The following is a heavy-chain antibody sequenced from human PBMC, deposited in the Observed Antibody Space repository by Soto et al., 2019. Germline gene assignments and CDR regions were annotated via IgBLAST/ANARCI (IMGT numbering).Heavy chain of an antibody. CDR3: TSIQPLHSGSYFFGY. CDR2: IRSKANSYAT. Sequence: GGSLRLSCAASGFTFSGSAMHWVRQASGKGLEWVGRIRSKANSYATAYAASVKGRFTISRDDSKNTAYLQMNSLKTEDTAVYYCTSIQPLHSGSYFFGYWGQGTLVTVSS. D-gene: IGHD1-26*01. V-gene: IGHV3-73*01. CDR1: GFTFSGSA. J-gene: IGHJ4*02.